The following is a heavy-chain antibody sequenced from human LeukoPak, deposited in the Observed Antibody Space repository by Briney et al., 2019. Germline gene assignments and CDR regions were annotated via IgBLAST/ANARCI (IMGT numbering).Heavy chain of an antibody. CDR2: IYYSGST. V-gene: IGHV4-59*01. D-gene: IGHD2-2*01. CDR1: GGSISSYY. Sequence: PSETLSLTCTVSGGSISSYYWSWLRQPPGKGMEWIGYIYYSGSTNYNPSLRSGVTISVETSKNQFSLKLSSVTAADTAVYYCARRYCSSTSCYENWFDPWGQGTLVTVSS. CDR3: ARRYCSSTSCYENWFDP. J-gene: IGHJ5*02.